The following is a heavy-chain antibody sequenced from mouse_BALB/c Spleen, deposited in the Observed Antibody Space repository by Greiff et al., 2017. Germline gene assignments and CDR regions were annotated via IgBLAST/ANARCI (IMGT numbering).Heavy chain of an antibody. V-gene: IGHV2-2*02. J-gene: IGHJ3*01. CDR2: IWRGGST. CDR3: ARYDGGY. CDR1: GFSLTSYG. Sequence: VQVGGSGPGLVQPSQSLSITCTGSGFSLTSYGVHWVRPSPGKGLGWLGVIWRGGSTDYNAAFISRLSISKDNSKSQVFFKMNSLQANDTAIYYCARYDGGYWGQGTLVTVSA. D-gene: IGHD2-12*01.